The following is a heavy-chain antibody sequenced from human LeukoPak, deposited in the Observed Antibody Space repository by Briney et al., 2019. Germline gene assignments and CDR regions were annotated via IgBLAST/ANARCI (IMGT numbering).Heavy chain of an antibody. CDR3: ARDYRGYCSGNSCLLYYGMDV. CDR1: GYTFTSYY. CDR2: INPSGGST. V-gene: IGHV1-46*01. Sequence: GASVKVSCKASGYTFTSYYMHWVRQAPGQGLEWMGIINPSGGSTSYAQKFQGRVTMTRDTSTSTVYMELSSLRSEDTAVYYCARDYRGYCSGNSCLLYYGMDVWGQGTSVIVSS. J-gene: IGHJ6*02. D-gene: IGHD2-15*01.